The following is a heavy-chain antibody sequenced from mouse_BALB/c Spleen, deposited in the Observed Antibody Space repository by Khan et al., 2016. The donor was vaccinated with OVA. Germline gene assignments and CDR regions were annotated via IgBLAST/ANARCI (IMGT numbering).Heavy chain of an antibody. J-gene: IGHJ2*01. CDR1: GFSLTSNG. V-gene: IGHV2-3*01. CDR3: AKLIVFYFDY. CDR2: IWGDGSI. Sequence: QVQLKESGPGLAAPSQSLSITCTVSGFSLTSNGVSWVRQPPGKGLEWLGVIWGDGSINYHSVLKSRLSISKDNSTSQVFLKLNRLQTEDTATCYCAKLIVFYFDYWGQGTTLTVSS.